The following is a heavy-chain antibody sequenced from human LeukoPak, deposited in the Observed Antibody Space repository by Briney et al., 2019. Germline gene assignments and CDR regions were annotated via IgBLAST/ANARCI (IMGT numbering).Heavy chain of an antibody. CDR2: INPNSGGT. V-gene: IGHV1-2*02. CDR1: GYTFTGYY. CDR3: AREQQLEDYYYGMDV. J-gene: IGHJ6*02. Sequence: ASVKVSCKASGYTFTGYYMHWVRQAPGQGLEWMGWINPNSGGTNYAQKFQGRVTMTRDTSISTAYMELSRLRSDDTAVYYCAREQQLEDYYYGMDVWGQGTTVTVSS. D-gene: IGHD6-13*01.